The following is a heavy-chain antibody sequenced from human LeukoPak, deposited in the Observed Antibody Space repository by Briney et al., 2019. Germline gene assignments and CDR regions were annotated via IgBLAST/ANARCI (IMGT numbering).Heavy chain of an antibody. V-gene: IGHV1-46*01. CDR1: GSTFTSNF. CDR3: ASNTNYYENTGHYVLDS. Sequence: ASVKVSCKASGSTFTSNFIHWVRQAPGQGLEWMGIINPSGGSTSCAQKFQGRVTMTSDTSTSTVYMELSSLRSEDTAVFYCASNTNYYENTGHYVLDSWGQGTLVTVSS. D-gene: IGHD3-22*01. CDR2: INPSGGST. J-gene: IGHJ5*01.